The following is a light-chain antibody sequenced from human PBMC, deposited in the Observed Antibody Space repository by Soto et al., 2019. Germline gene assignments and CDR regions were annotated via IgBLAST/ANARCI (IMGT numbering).Light chain of an antibody. Sequence: EMVMTQSPATLSVSPGERATLSCRASQSVSRNLAWYQQKPGQTPRLLIYGASTRVTGIPARFSGSGSGTELTLTISSQQSEDFAVYYCHQYNNWPPTFGRGTKVEIK. V-gene: IGKV3-15*01. CDR1: QSVSRN. J-gene: IGKJ1*01. CDR3: HQYNNWPPT. CDR2: GAS.